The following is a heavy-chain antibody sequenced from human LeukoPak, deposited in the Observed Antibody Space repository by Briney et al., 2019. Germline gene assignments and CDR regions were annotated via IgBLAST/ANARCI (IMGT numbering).Heavy chain of an antibody. V-gene: IGHV4-39*01. J-gene: IGHJ5*02. Sequence: SETLSLTCTVSGGSISSSNYYWGWIRQPPGKGLEWIGSISRSGSTYYNPSLKSRVPISVDTSKNQFSLRLSSVTAADTAVYYCARHSVGGYSYGYNWFDPWGQGTLVTVSS. CDR3: ARHSVGGYSYGYNWFDP. CDR1: GGSISSSNYY. CDR2: ISRSGST. D-gene: IGHD5-18*01.